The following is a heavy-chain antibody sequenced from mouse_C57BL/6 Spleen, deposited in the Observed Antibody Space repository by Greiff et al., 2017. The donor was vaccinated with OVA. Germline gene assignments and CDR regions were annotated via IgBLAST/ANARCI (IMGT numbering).Heavy chain of an antibody. D-gene: IGHD1-1*01. CDR1: GYTFTSYW. J-gene: IGHJ2*01. CDR3: ARSLYYYGSRYFDY. V-gene: IGHV1-69*01. CDR2: IEPSDSYT. Sequence: QVQLQQPGAELVMPGASVKLSCKASGYTFTSYWMHWVKQRPGQGLEWIGEIEPSDSYTNYNQKFKGKSTLTVDKSSSTAYMQLSSLTSEDSAVYYCARSLYYYGSRYFDYWGQGTTLTVSS.